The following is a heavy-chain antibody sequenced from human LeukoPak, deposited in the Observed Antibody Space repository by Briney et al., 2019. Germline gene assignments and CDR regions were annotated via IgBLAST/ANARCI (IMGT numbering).Heavy chain of an antibody. V-gene: IGHV4-38-2*01. CDR1: GYSISSGYY. CDR2: IYHSGNT. CDR3: ARHGDYYYYGMDV. J-gene: IGHJ6*04. D-gene: IGHD4-17*01. Sequence: SETLSLTCAVSGYSISSGYYWGWIRQPPGKGLEWIGGIYHSGNTYYNPSLKSRVTISVDTSKNQFSLKLSFVTAADTVVYYCARHGDYYYYGMDVWGKGTTVTVSS.